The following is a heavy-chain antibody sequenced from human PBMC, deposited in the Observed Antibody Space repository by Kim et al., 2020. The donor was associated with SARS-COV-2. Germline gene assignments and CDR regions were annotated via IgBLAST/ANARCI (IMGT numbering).Heavy chain of an antibody. D-gene: IGHD3-22*01. Sequence: GGSLRLSCSASGITFSNYGMHWVRQVPGKGLEWVAVIWYDGSNTKYADFVKGRFTISRDKSKNMLFLQMDSLRVDDTAVYYCVGERGGALIGMDVWGQGTTVTVS. CDR2: IWYDGSNT. CDR1: GITFSNYG. CDR3: VGERGGALIGMDV. J-gene: IGHJ6*02. V-gene: IGHV3-33*01.